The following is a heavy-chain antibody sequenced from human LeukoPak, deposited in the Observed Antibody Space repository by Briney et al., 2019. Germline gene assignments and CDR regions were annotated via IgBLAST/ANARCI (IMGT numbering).Heavy chain of an antibody. D-gene: IGHD3-22*01. Sequence: GGSLRLSCAASGFTFSIYWMAWVRQAPGKGLEWVANIKQDGSEKYYVDSVKGRFTISRDNAKNSLFLQMNSLSAEDTAVYYCARGGYYQFDCWGQGTLVTVSS. J-gene: IGHJ4*02. CDR3: ARGGYYQFDC. CDR1: GFTFSIYW. CDR2: IKQDGSEK. V-gene: IGHV3-7*01.